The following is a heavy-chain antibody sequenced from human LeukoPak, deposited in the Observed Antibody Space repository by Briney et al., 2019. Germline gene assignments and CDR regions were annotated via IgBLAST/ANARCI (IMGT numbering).Heavy chain of an antibody. Sequence: SETLSLTFTVSGYSISSGYYWGWIRQPPGKGLEWIGNIYHTGSTYYNVSLHSRVTISLDTSNNQFSLKLNSVTAADTAVYYCARLSVSLNAFDMWGQGTMVTVSS. CDR1: GYSISSGYY. CDR2: IYHTGST. V-gene: IGHV4-38-2*02. J-gene: IGHJ3*02. CDR3: ARLSVSLNAFDM.